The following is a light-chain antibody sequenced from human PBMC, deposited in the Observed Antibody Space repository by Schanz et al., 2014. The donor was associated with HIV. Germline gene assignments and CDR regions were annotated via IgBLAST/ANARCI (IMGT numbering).Light chain of an antibody. CDR2: EVT. Sequence: QSVLTQPPSASGSPGQSVAISCAGTSSDVGGYNFVSWYQEHPGKAPKLLIYEVTKRPSGVSGRFSGSKSGNTASLTVSGLQAEDEADYYCSSYAGSNVAFGGGTQLTVL. CDR1: SSDVGGYNF. V-gene: IGLV2-8*01. CDR3: SSYAGSNVA. J-gene: IGLJ2*01.